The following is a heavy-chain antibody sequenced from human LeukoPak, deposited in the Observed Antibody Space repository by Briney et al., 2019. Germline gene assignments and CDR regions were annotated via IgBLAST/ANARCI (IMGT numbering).Heavy chain of an antibody. J-gene: IGHJ4*02. CDR1: GGSISSGDYY. CDR3: ARSEPLGLPDY. CDR2: IYYSGNT. D-gene: IGHD1-26*01. Sequence: RASETLSLTCTVSGGSISSGDYYWSWIRQPPGKGLEWVGSIYYSGNTYYNPSLKSRVTISLDTPKNQFSLKLTSVTAADTAVYYCARSEPLGLPDYWGQGTLVTVSS. V-gene: IGHV4-39*07.